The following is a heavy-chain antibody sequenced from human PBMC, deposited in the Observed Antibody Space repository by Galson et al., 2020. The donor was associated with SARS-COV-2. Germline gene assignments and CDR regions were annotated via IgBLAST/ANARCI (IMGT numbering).Heavy chain of an antibody. D-gene: IGHD7-27*01. CDR2: IAYDGSNK. CDR3: AKDNLGLYFDD. Sequence: GGSLRLSCAASGFTFSNYGMHWVRQAPGKGLEWVAVIAYDGSNKYYADSVKGRFTISRDNSNNTLYLQMNSLRPEDTAVYFCAKDNLGLYFDDWGQGTLVTVSS. V-gene: IGHV3-30*18. CDR1: GFTFSNYG. J-gene: IGHJ4*02.